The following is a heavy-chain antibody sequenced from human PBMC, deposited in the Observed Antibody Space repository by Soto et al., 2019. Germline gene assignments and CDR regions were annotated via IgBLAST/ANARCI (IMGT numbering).Heavy chain of an antibody. V-gene: IGHV3-23*01. CDR1: GFTFSSYA. CDR3: AKDAGTYYYDSSGYYSPRYFDL. D-gene: IGHD3-22*01. J-gene: IGHJ2*01. CDR2: ISGSGGST. Sequence: EVQLLESGGGLVQPGGSLRLSRAASGFTFSSYAMSWVRQAPGKGLEWVSAISGSGGSTYYADSVKGRFTISRDNSKNTLYLQMNSLRAEDTAVYYCAKDAGTYYYDSSGYYSPRYFDLWGRGTLVTVSS.